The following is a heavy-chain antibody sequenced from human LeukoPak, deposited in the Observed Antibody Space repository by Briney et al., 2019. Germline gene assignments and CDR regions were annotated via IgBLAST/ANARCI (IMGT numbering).Heavy chain of an antibody. CDR1: GFTFTNAW. CDR3: ATDLGGYYSGSGTYWGSLDY. J-gene: IGHJ4*02. CDR2: IKRKSDGGTP. D-gene: IGHD3-10*01. V-gene: IGHV3-15*01. Sequence: GGSLRLSCAASGFTFTNAWMSWVSQAPAKGLEWVGRIKRKSDGGTPDNAAPVKGRFTISRDDSKNTLYLQMNSLKTEDTAVYYCATDLGGYYSGSGTYWGSLDYWGQGTVVTVSS.